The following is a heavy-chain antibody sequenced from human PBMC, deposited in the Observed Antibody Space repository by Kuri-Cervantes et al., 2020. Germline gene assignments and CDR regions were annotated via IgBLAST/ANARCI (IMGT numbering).Heavy chain of an antibody. V-gene: IGHV4-61*02. CDR2: IYTSGST. Sequence: SETLSLTCTVSGGSISSSSYCWSWIRQPAGKGLEWIGRIYTSGSTNYNPSLKSRVTISVDTSKNQFSLKLSSVTAADTAVYYCARVDPPPYAFDIWGQGTMVTVSS. J-gene: IGHJ3*02. D-gene: IGHD3/OR15-3a*01. CDR1: GGSISSSSYC. CDR3: ARVDPPPYAFDI.